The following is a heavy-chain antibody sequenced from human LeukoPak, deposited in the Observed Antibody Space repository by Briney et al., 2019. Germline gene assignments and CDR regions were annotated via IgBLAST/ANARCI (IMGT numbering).Heavy chain of an antibody. CDR1: GFTFSNYF. CDR2: IASDGSHT. D-gene: IGHD2-21*02. V-gene: IGHV3-30-3*01. Sequence: GGSVRLSCAASGFTFSNYFMHWVRQAPGKGLEWVADIASDGSHTFYVESVKGRFTISRDNSQNTLYLQMNGLGPEDTAVYFCARERQDTVIHSGAFDIWGQGTMVTVSS. CDR3: ARERQDTVIHSGAFDI. J-gene: IGHJ3*02.